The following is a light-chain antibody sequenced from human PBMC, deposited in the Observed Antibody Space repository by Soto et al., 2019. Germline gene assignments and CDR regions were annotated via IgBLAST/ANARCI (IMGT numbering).Light chain of an antibody. CDR1: QSISNW. CDR2: KAS. Sequence: DIQMTQSPSTLSASVGDTVTITCRASQSISNWLAWYQQKPGQAPKLLIHKASTLESGVPSRFSGSGSGTEFTLTISSLQPDDFATCYCQQYDRFPDTFGQGTKLEIK. V-gene: IGKV1-5*03. CDR3: QQYDRFPDT. J-gene: IGKJ2*01.